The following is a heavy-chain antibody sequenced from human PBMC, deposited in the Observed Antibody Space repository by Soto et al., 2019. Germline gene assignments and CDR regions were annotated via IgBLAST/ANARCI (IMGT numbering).Heavy chain of an antibody. D-gene: IGHD3-16*01. CDR2: TTGNSALT. CDR1: GSTFSRNA. Sequence: PGGSLRLSCAGSGSTFSRNAMSWVRQAPGKGLEWVSGTTGNSALTYYADSVKGRFTISRDNSKKTLYLQMNTLSADDTAVYYCAKNRDYDYDAFDVWGQGTVVTVSS. CDR3: AKNRDYDYDAFDV. V-gene: IGHV3-23*01. J-gene: IGHJ3*01.